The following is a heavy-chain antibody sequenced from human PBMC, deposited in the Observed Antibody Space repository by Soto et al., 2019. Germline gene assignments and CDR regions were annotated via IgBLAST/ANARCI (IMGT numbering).Heavy chain of an antibody. CDR3: AGDLGYCGGGSCYAQGHYYGMDV. CDR2: IDPSDSYT. D-gene: IGHD2-15*01. CDR1: GYSFTSYW. Sequence: PGESLKISCKGSGYSFTSYWISWVRQMPGKGLEWMGRIDPSDSYTNYSPSFQGHVTISADKSISTAYLQWSSLRSEDTAVYYCAGDLGYCGGGSCYAQGHYYGMDVWGQGTTVTVSS. J-gene: IGHJ6*02. V-gene: IGHV5-10-1*01.